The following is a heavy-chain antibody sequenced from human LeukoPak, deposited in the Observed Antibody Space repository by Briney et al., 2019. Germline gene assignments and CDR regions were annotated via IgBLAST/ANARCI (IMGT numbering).Heavy chain of an antibody. V-gene: IGHV3-23*01. CDR3: AKVAFYYGSGSYDY. Sequence: GGSLRLSCVASGFTFSTYAMSWVRQAPGKGLEWVSVISGSGGGTYYADSVKGRFTISRDNSKNTLYLQMNSLRAEDTAVYYCAKVAFYYGSGSYDYWGQGTLVTVSS. D-gene: IGHD3-10*01. J-gene: IGHJ4*02. CDR2: ISGSGGGT. CDR1: GFTFSTYA.